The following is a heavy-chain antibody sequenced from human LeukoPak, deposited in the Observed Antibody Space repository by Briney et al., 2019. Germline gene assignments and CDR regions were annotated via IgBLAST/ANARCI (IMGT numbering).Heavy chain of an antibody. Sequence: GESLKISCKGSGYSFTSHWIGCVRQMPGKGLEWMGIIYPGDSDTRYSPSFQGQATISADKSISTAYLQWSSLKASDTAMYCCASRKYYYDSSGRTDYYFDYWGQGTLVTVSS. D-gene: IGHD3-22*01. CDR2: IYPGDSDT. V-gene: IGHV5-51*01. CDR1: GYSFTSHW. J-gene: IGHJ4*02. CDR3: ASRKYYYDSSGRTDYYFDY.